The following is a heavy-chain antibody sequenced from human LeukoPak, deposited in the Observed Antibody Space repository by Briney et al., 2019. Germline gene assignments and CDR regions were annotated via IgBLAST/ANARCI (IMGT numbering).Heavy chain of an antibody. J-gene: IGHJ6*02. Sequence: PSQTLSLTCTVSGGSISSGDYYWSWIRQPPGKGLEWIGYIYYSGSTYYNPSLKSRVTISVDTSKYQFSLKLSSVTAADTAVCYCARGLYSSSWTTYYYYGMDVWGQGTTVTVSS. V-gene: IGHV4-30-4*01. CDR2: IYYSGST. CDR1: GGSISSGDYY. D-gene: IGHD6-13*01. CDR3: ARGLYSSSWTTYYYYGMDV.